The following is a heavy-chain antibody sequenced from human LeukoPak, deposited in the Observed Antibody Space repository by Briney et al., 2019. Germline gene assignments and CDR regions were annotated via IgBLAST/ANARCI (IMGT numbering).Heavy chain of an antibody. V-gene: IGHV3-7*01. D-gene: IGHD3-3*01. J-gene: IGHJ6*03. CDR2: IKQDGSEK. CDR3: ARAPFWSDPHLSGYYYYMDV. Sequence: GGSLRLSCAASGFSFSSYWMSWVRQAPGKGLEWVANIKQDGSEKDYVDSVKGRFTISRDNAKNSLYLQMNSLRAEDTAVYYCARAPFWSDPHLSGYYYYMDVWGKGTTVTVSS. CDR1: GFSFSSYW.